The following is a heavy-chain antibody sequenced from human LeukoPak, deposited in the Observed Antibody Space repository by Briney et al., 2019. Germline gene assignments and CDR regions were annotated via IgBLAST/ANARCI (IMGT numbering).Heavy chain of an antibody. CDR1: EFSVGSNY. Sequence: GGSLRLSCAASEFSVGSNYMSWVRQAPGKGLEWVSVIYSGGSTYYADSVKGRFTISRDNSKNTLYLQMNSLRAEDTAVYYCASYGSGIDYWGQGTLVTVSS. D-gene: IGHD3-10*01. V-gene: IGHV3-66*01. J-gene: IGHJ4*02. CDR2: IYSGGST. CDR3: ASYGSGIDY.